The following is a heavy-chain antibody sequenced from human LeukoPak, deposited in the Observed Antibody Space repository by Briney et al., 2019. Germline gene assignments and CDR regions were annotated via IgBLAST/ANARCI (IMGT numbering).Heavy chain of an antibody. D-gene: IGHD3-22*01. CDR2: MYLSGTT. J-gene: IGHJ4*02. Sequence: SGTLSLTCTVSGDSINSLDLWSWVRQPPGKGLEWIGEMYLSGTTHSNPSVKSRVTISIDKSKNQFFLNLSSVTAADTAVYYCAGLVGRYSSGLYYYYFDYWGQGTLVTVSS. CDR3: AGLVGRYSSGLYYYYFDY. CDR1: GDSINSLDL. V-gene: IGHV4-4*02.